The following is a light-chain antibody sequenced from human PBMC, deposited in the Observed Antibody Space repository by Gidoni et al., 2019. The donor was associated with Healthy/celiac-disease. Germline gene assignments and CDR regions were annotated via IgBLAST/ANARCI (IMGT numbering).Light chain of an antibody. Sequence: SSELTQPPSVSVSPGQTASITCSGDKLGDTYACWYQQKPGQSPVLVIYQDSKRPSGIPERFSGSNSGNTATLTISGTQAMDEADYYCQAWDSSTYVVFGGGTKLTVL. J-gene: IGLJ2*01. V-gene: IGLV3-1*01. CDR1: KLGDTY. CDR2: QDS. CDR3: QAWDSSTYVV.